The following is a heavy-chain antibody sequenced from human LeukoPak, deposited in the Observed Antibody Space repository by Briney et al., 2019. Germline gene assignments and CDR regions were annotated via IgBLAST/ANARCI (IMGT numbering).Heavy chain of an antibody. Sequence: PGGSLRLSCVASGFIYSDWWMNWVRQAPGKGLEWVSYISSSSSTIYYADSVKGRFTISRDNAKNSLYLQMNSLRDEDTAVYYCARDRGKYYYDSSGYVNWYFDLWGRGTLVTVSS. CDR3: ARDRGKYYYDSSGYVNWYFDL. D-gene: IGHD3-22*01. CDR1: GFIYSDWW. CDR2: ISSSSSTI. V-gene: IGHV3-48*02. J-gene: IGHJ2*01.